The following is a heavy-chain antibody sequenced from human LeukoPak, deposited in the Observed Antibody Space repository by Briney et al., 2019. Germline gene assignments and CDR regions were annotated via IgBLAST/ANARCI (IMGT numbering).Heavy chain of an antibody. J-gene: IGHJ4*02. CDR2: IKSKTDGGTT. CDR3: NTELDFYGSGQGPPLYYFDY. CDR1: GFTFSNAW. D-gene: IGHD3-10*01. V-gene: IGHV3-15*01. Sequence: GGSLRLSCAASGFTFSNAWMSWVRQAPGKGLNWVGRIKSKTDGGTTDYAAPVKGRFTISRDDSKNTLYLQMNSLKTEDTAVYYCNTELDFYGSGQGPPLYYFDYWGQGTLVTVSS.